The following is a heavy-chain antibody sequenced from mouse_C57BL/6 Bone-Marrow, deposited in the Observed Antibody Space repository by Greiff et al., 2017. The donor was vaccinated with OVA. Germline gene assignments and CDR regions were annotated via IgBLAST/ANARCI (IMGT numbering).Heavy chain of an antibody. CDR1: GYAFSSSW. J-gene: IGHJ4*01. V-gene: IGHV1-82*01. CDR2: IYPGDGDT. CDR3: ARRGGGAMDY. Sequence: QVQLKESGPELVKPGASVKISCKASGYAFSSSWMNWVKQRPGKGLEWIGRIYPGDGDTNYNGKFKGKATLTADKSSSTAYMQLSSLTSEDSAVYFCARRGGGAMDYWGQGTSVTVSS.